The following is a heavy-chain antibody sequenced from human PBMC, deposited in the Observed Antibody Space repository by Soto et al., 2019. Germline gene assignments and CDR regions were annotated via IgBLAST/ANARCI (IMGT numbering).Heavy chain of an antibody. V-gene: IGHV4-59*08. CDR1: GDFISSYY. Sequence: QVQLQESGPGLVKPSETLSLTCTVSGDFISSYYWSWIRQPPGKGLEWIGYIYYSGNTNYNPSLKSRVTISVDTSKNQFSRKLISVTAADTAVYFFARKGASTGWAFDYWGHGTLVTVSS. CDR3: ARKGASTGWAFDY. J-gene: IGHJ4*01. CDR2: IYYSGNT. D-gene: IGHD6-19*01.